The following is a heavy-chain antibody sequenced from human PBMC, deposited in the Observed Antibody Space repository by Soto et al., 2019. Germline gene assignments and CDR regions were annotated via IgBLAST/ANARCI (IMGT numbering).Heavy chain of an antibody. J-gene: IGHJ5*02. CDR3: ARVSKRSSWYKRGDNCFDP. CDR2: INHSGST. D-gene: IGHD6-13*01. Sequence: SSETLSLTCAVYGGSFSGYYWSWIRQPAGKGLEWIGEINHSGSTNYNPSLKSRVTISVDTSKNQFSLKLSSVTAADTAVYYCARVSKRSSWYKRGDNCFDPWGQGTLATVS. V-gene: IGHV4-34*01. CDR1: GGSFSGYY.